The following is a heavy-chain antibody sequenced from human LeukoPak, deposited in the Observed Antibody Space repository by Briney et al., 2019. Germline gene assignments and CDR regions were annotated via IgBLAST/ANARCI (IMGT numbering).Heavy chain of an antibody. CDR1: GFTFSSYG. J-gene: IGHJ5*02. CDR3: ARDTFMYCSSTSCYPNWFDP. D-gene: IGHD2-2*01. CDR2: IWYDGSNK. V-gene: IGHV3-33*01. Sequence: GRSLRLSCAASGFTFSSYGMHWVRQAPGKGLEWVAVIWYDGSNKYYADSVKGRFTISRDNSKNTLHLQMNSLRAEDTAVYYCARDTFMYCSSTSCYPNWFDPWGQGTLVTVSS.